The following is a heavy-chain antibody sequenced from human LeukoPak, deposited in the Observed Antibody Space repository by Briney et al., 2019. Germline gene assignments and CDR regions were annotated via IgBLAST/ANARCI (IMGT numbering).Heavy chain of an antibody. Sequence: PGGSLRPSCAASGFTFSTYYMSWIRQAPGKGLEWLAYISGSNSYTNYADSVKGRFTISRDNAKNSLYLQMNSLRAEDTAVYYCAREAWIQLWGTYDYWGQGTLVTVSS. CDR1: GFTFSTYY. CDR3: AREAWIQLWGTYDY. J-gene: IGHJ4*02. V-gene: IGHV3-11*06. CDR2: ISGSNSYT. D-gene: IGHD5-18*01.